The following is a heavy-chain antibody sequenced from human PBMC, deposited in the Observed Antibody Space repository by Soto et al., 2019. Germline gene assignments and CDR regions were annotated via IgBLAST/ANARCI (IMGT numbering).Heavy chain of an antibody. V-gene: IGHV1-46*01. CDR2: INPSGGST. D-gene: IGHD6-6*01. Sequence: ASVKVSCKASGYTFTSYCMHWVLQAPGQGLEWMGIINPSGGSTSYAQKFQGRVTMTRDTSTSTVYMELSSLRSEDTAVYYCARQPPYSSSSGLLDYWGQGTLVTVSS. J-gene: IGHJ4*02. CDR3: ARQPPYSSSSGLLDY. CDR1: GYTFTSYC.